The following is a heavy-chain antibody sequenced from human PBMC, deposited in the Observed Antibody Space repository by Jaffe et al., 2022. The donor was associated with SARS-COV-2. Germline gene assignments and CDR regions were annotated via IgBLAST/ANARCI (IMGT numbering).Heavy chain of an antibody. V-gene: IGHV4-38-2*02. CDR1: GHSVTSGYY. J-gene: IGHJ3*02. Sequence: QVQLQASGPGLVKPSETLSLTCSVSGHSVTSGYYWGWIRQPPGKGLEWIGNLHHSGTTYYSTSLKSRVSISVDTSRNQFSLNLISVTAADTAMYYCAQWFGERHDAFDMWGQGTMVTVSS. CDR2: LHHSGTT. CDR3: AQWFGERHDAFDM. D-gene: IGHD3-10*01.